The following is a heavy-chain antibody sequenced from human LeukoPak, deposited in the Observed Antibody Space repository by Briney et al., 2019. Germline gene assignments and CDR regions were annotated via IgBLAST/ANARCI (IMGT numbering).Heavy chain of an antibody. J-gene: IGHJ6*02. CDR3: AKVVGTRHSPYGSGSPYYFYGLDV. D-gene: IGHD3-10*01. Sequence: GGSLRLSCAASGFTFDDYAMHWVRQAPGKGLELVSGISWNSGRIGYADSVKGRFTISRDNAKNSLFLQMNSLRPEDTALYYCAKVVGTRHSPYGSGSPYYFYGLDVWGQGATVTVSS. V-gene: IGHV3-9*01. CDR2: ISWNSGRI. CDR1: GFTFDDYA.